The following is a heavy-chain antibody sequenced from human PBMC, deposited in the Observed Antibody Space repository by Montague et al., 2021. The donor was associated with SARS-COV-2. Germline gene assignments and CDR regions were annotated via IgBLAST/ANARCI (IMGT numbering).Heavy chain of an antibody. V-gene: IGHV4-39*01. J-gene: IGHJ3*02. Sequence: SETLSLTCTVSGGSISSSSYYWAWIRQPPGKGLEWIGSIYHSGSTFYNPSLKSRVSMSVDTSKNQFSLKLSPVTAADTAMYHCARVKWELSVGNVFDIWGQGTMVTVSS. CDR2: IYHSGST. CDR1: GGSISSSSYY. D-gene: IGHD1-26*01. CDR3: ARVKWELSVGNVFDI.